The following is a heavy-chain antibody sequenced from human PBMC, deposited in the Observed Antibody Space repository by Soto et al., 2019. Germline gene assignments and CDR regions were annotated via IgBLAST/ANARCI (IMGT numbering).Heavy chain of an antibody. D-gene: IGHD1-1*01. CDR2: IVVGSGNT. V-gene: IGHV1-58*01. Sequence: SVKVSCKASGSTFTSSAVQWVRQARGQRLEWIGWIVVGSGNTNYAQKFQERVTITRDMSTSTAYMELSSLRSEDTAVYYCAKDKPGTTSFDYWGRGTLVTVSS. CDR1: GSTFTSSA. J-gene: IGHJ4*02. CDR3: AKDKPGTTSFDY.